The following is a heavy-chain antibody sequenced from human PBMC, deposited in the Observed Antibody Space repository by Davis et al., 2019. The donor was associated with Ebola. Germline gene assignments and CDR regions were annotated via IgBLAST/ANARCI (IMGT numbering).Heavy chain of an antibody. Sequence: ASVKVSCKASGYIFTTYDINWVRQAPGQGLEWLGWMNPNNGDTGYAEKFQGRVSFTSDTSIRLAYMELSSLRSDDTAVYYCARGKSWYYDSSGFSWDYSYSMDVWGKGTTVTVSS. CDR2: MNPNNGDT. CDR1: GYIFTTYD. CDR3: ARGKSWYYDSSGFSWDYSYSMDV. V-gene: IGHV1-8*03. D-gene: IGHD3-22*01. J-gene: IGHJ6*03.